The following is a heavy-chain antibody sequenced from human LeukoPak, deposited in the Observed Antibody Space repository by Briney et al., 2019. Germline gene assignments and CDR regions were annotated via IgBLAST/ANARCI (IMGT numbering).Heavy chain of an antibody. D-gene: IGHD3-9*01. CDR2: IYYSGST. J-gene: IGHJ4*02. CDR1: GGSISSSSYY. CDR3: ARQEGYYDILTGYPPPPEYYFDY. V-gene: IGHV4-39*01. Sequence: SETLSRTCTVSGGSISSSSYYWGWIREPPGKGLEGIGSIYYSGSTYYNPSLKSRVTISVDTSKNQFSLRLSTVTAADTAVYYCARQEGYYDILTGYPPPPEYYFDYWGQGTLVTVSS.